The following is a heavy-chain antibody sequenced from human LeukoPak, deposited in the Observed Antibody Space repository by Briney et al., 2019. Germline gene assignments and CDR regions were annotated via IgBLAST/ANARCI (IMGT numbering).Heavy chain of an antibody. V-gene: IGHV4-34*01. CDR2: INHSGST. CDR1: GGSFSGYY. CDR3: ASRNRRYFDY. D-gene: IGHD1-14*01. Sequence: SETLSLTCAVYGGSFSGYYWSWIRQPPGKGLEWIGEINHSGSTNYNPSLKSRVTVSVDTSKNQFSLKLSSVTAADTAVYYCASRNRRYFDYWGQGTLVTVSS. J-gene: IGHJ4*02.